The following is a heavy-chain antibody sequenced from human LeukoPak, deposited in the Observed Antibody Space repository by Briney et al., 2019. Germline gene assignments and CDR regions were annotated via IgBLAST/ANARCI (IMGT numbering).Heavy chain of an antibody. CDR2: IYTSGST. CDR1: GGXISSYY. D-gene: IGHD2-2*01. CDR3: AREHQYCSSTSCYGKAFDI. Sequence: PSETLSLTCTVSGGXISSYYCSWIRQPAGKGLEWIGRIYTSGSTNYNPSLKSRVTMSVDTSKNQFSLKLSSVTAADTAVYYCAREHQYCSSTSCYGKAFDIWGQGTMVTVSS. J-gene: IGHJ3*02. V-gene: IGHV4-4*07.